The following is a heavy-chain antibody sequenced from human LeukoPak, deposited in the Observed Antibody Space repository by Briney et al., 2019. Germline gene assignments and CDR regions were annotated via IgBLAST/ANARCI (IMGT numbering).Heavy chain of an antibody. CDR3: AKVLRFLEWLPDY. CDR2: ISGSGGST. CDR1: GFTFSSYA. D-gene: IGHD3-3*01. V-gene: IGHV3-23*01. Sequence: GGSLRLSCAASGFTFSSYAMSWVRQAPGKGLEWVSAISGSGGSTYYADSVKGRFTISRDNSRNTLYLQMNSLRAEDTAVYYCAKVLRFLEWLPDYWGQGTLVTVSS. J-gene: IGHJ4*02.